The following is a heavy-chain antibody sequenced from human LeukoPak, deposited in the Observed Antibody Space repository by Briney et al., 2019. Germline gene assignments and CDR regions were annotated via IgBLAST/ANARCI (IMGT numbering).Heavy chain of an antibody. CDR1: GFTFSSYA. CDR3: AKDRAGYYYDSSGESYFDY. CDR2: ISGSGGST. Sequence: PGGSLRLSCAASGFTFSSYAMSWVRQAPGKGLEWVSAISGSGGSTYYADSVTGRFTISRDNSKNTLYLQMNSLRAEDTAVYYCAKDRAGYYYDSSGESYFDYWGQGTLVTVSS. J-gene: IGHJ4*02. D-gene: IGHD3-22*01. V-gene: IGHV3-23*01.